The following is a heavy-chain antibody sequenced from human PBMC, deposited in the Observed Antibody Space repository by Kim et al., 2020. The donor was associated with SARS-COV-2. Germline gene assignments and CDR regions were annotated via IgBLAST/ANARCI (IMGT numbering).Heavy chain of an antibody. Sequence: SETLSLTCTVSGGSISSSSYYWGWIRQPPGKGLEWIGSIYYSGSTYYNPSLKSRVTISVDTSKNQFSLKLSSVTAADTAVYYCATPSEERLGYYYYGMDVWGQGTTVTVSS. D-gene: IGHD3-16*01. CDR3: ATPSEERLGYYYYGMDV. CDR2: IYYSGST. CDR1: GGSISSSSYY. V-gene: IGHV4-39*01. J-gene: IGHJ6*02.